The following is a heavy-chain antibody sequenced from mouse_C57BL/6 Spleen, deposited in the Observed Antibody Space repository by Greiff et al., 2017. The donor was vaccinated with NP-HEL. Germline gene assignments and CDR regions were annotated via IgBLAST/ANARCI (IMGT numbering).Heavy chain of an antibody. J-gene: IGHJ2*01. V-gene: IGHV1-53*01. D-gene: IGHD3-2*02. CDR2: INPSNGGT. CDR1: GYTFTSYW. Sequence: VQLQQSGTELVKPGASVKLSCKASGYTFTSYWMHWVKPRPGQGLEWIGNINPSNGGTNYNEKFKSKATLTVDKSSSTAYMQLSSLTSEDSAVYYCARQGSSGAEDYWGQGTTLTVSS. CDR3: ARQGSSGAEDY.